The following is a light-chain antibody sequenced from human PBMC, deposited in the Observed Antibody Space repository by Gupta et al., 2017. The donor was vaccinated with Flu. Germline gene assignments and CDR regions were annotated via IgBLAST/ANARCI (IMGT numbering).Light chain of an antibody. CDR1: NIGDKS. Sequence: GKTARITCEGNNIGDKSVHWYQQKPGQAPLLVVYDDTDRPSGIPERFSGYNAGNQATLTITRVEAGDEAADYCQGRDPYSDHYVFGGGTKLTVL. CDR2: DDT. J-gene: IGLJ3*02. CDR3: QGRDPYSDHYV. V-gene: IGLV3-21*03.